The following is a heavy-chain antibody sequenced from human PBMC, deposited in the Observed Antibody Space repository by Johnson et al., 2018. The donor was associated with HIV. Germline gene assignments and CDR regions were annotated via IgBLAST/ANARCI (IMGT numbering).Heavy chain of an antibody. CDR2: IRSKAYGGTT. V-gene: IGHV3-49*03. CDR3: TSGTHDFWSGYSTGVCDI. D-gene: IGHD3-3*01. CDR1: GFTFGDYA. Sequence: VQLVESGGGLVQPGRSLRLSCTASGFTFGDYAMSWFRQAPGKGLEWVGFIRSKAYGGTTEYAASVKGRFSISRDDSKSIAYLQMNSLKTEDTAVYYCTSGTHDFWSGYSTGVCDIWGLGTMVTVSS. J-gene: IGHJ3*02.